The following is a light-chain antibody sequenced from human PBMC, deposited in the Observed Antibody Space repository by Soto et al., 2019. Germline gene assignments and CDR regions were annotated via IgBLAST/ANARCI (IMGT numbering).Light chain of an antibody. Sequence: IQLTQSPSTLSASVGDRVSITCRASQSVGRWLAWYQQKPGKAPKLLIYAASSLQSGVPSRFSGSGSGTDFTLTISSLQPEDFATYYCLQDYNYPRTFGQGTKVDIK. J-gene: IGKJ1*01. CDR2: AAS. V-gene: IGKV1-6*01. CDR1: QSVGRW. CDR3: LQDYNYPRT.